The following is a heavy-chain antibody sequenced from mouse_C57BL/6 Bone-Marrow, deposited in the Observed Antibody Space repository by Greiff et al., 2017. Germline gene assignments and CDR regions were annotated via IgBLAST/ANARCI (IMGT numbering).Heavy chain of an antibody. CDR3: ARDGSIPDY. Sequence: VQLQQPGAELVKPGASVKVSCKASGYTFTSYWMHWVKQRPGQGLEWIGRIHPSDSDTNYNQKFKGKATITADTSSNTAYLQLSSLTSEDTAIYYCARDGSIPDYWGQGTTLTVSS. CDR2: IHPSDSDT. CDR1: GYTFTSYW. V-gene: IGHV1-74*01. D-gene: IGHD1-1*01. J-gene: IGHJ2*01.